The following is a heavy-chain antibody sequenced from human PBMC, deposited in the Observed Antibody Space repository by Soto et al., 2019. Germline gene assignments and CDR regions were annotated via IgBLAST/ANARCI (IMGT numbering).Heavy chain of an antibody. Sequence: GGSLRLSCAASGFTFNTYSMNWVSQAPEKGLDWVSDITTSNTYRFYADSVKGRFTISRDDAKNSLYLQMNSLRVEDTGIYYCARDLGVALATLTLDYWGHGTLVTVSS. CDR3: ARDLGVALATLTLDY. D-gene: IGHD2-15*01. J-gene: IGHJ4*01. V-gene: IGHV3-21*01. CDR2: ITTSNTYR. CDR1: GFTFNTYS.